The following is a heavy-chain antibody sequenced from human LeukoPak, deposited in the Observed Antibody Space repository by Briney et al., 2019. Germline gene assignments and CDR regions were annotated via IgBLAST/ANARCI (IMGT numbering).Heavy chain of an antibody. D-gene: IGHD2-21*02. J-gene: IGHJ3*02. Sequence: GGSLRLSCAASGFTFNNYIMTWVRQAPGRGLEWVSSISSGSGTMYYADSLKGRFTISRDNAKKSLYLQMNSLRAEDTAVYYCAKDLPPIVVVTASLDAFDIWGQGTMVTVSS. V-gene: IGHV3-48*01. CDR1: GFTFNNYI. CDR3: AKDLPPIVVVTASLDAFDI. CDR2: ISSGSGTM.